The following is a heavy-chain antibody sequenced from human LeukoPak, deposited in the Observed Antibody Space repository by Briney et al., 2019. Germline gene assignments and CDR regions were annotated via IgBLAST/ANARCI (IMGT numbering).Heavy chain of an antibody. CDR1: GFTFSSYG. D-gene: IGHD3-10*01. V-gene: IGHV3-23*01. J-gene: IGHJ4*02. Sequence: GGSLRLSCAASGFTFSSYGMSWVRQAPGKGLEWVSAISGSGGSTYYADSVKGRFTISRDNSKNTLYLQMNSLRAEDTAVYYCAKDLPALLLWFGELDYWGQGTLVTVSS. CDR2: ISGSGGST. CDR3: AKDLPALLLWFGELDY.